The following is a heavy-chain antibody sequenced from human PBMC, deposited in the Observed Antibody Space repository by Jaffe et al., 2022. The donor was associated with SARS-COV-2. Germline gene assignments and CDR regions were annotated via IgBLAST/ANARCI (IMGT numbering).Heavy chain of an antibody. J-gene: IGHJ4*02. Sequence: EVQLVESGGGLVQPGGSLRLSCAASGFTFSDHYMDWVRQAPGKGLEWVGRIRNKANSYTTEYAASVKGRSTVSRDDSKNSLYLQMNNLKTEDTAVYYCASTLPNYDSSGSYYGGNFESWGRGTLVTVSS. CDR2: IRNKANSYTT. V-gene: IGHV3-72*01. CDR3: ASTLPNYDSSGSYYGGNFES. D-gene: IGHD3-22*01. CDR1: GFTFSDHY.